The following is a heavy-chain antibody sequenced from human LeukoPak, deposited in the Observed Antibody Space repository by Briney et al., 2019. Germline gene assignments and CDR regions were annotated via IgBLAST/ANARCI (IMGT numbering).Heavy chain of an antibody. CDR1: GFTFGTYW. CDR2: IKQDGSEK. V-gene: IGHV3-7*01. J-gene: IGHJ6*03. CDR3: ASQPGIVAAIWRGYMDV. Sequence: GGSLRLSCAASGFTFGTYWMSWVRQAPGKGLEWVANIKQDGSEKYYVDSVKGRFTISRDNAKNSLYLQMNSLRAEDTAVYYCASQPGIVAAIWRGYMDVWGKGTTVTVSS. D-gene: IGHD6-13*01.